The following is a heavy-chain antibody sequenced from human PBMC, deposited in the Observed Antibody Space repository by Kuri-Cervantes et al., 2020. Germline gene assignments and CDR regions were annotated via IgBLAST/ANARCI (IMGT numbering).Heavy chain of an antibody. D-gene: IGHD6-13*01. J-gene: IGHJ5*02. Sequence: SETLSLTCAVSGYSISSGYYWGWIRQPPGKGLEWIGSIYYSGSTYYNPSLKSRVTISVDTSKNQFSLKLSSVTAADTAVYYCARCKRGIAAARPDRMWIDPWGQGTLVTVSS. CDR2: IYYSGST. CDR1: GYSISSGYY. CDR3: ARCKRGIAAARPDRMWIDP. V-gene: IGHV4-38-2*01.